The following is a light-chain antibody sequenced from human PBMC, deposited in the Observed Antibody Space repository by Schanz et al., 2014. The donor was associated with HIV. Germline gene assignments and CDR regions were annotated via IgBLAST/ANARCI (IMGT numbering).Light chain of an antibody. CDR2: DVG. V-gene: IGLV2-11*01. J-gene: IGLJ3*02. CDR1: SSDIGAFNF. CDR3: AGLDDGLNDWV. Sequence: QSALTQPRSVSGSPGQSITISCTGTSSDIGAFNFVSWYQHHPGKAPKVIIYDVGKRPSGVPDRFSGSKSGNAASLTISGLQSDDEADYYCAGLDDGLNDWVPGGATKLPVL.